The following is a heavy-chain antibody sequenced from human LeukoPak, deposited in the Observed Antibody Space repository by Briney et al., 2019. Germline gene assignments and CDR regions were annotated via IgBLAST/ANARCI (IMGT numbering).Heavy chain of an antibody. CDR1: GFTFSDHY. D-gene: IGHD6-6*01. V-gene: IGHV3-11*04. J-gene: IGHJ4*02. CDR3: VRTARLSDY. Sequence: PGGSLRLSCAASGFTFSDHYMSWIRQAPGKGLEWASYISNDGTTIKYADSVKGRFTVSRDNAKNSLYLQMNSLRVEDTAVYYCVRTARLSDYWGQGTLVTVSS. CDR2: ISNDGTTI.